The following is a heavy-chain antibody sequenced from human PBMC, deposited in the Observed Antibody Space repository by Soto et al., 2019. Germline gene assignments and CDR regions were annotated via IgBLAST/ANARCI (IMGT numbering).Heavy chain of an antibody. CDR1: GYTFTSYD. Sequence: QVQLVQSGAEVKKPGASVKVSCKASGYTFTSYDINWVRQATGQGLEWMGWMNPNSGNTGYAQKFQGRVTMTRNTSISKAYMELSSLRSEDTAVYYGARDAAYCPNGVCYTLLGGGRDVWGQGTTVTVSS. D-gene: IGHD2-8*01. CDR3: ARDAAYCPNGVCYTLLGGGRDV. V-gene: IGHV1-8*01. CDR2: MNPNSGNT. J-gene: IGHJ6*02.